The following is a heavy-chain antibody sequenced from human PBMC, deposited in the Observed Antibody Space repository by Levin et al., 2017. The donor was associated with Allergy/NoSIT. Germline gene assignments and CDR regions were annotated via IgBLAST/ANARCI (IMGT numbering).Heavy chain of an antibody. CDR3: ARAEDYGDYEDLFDY. J-gene: IGHJ4*02. CDR2: ISAYNGNT. V-gene: IGHV1-18*01. D-gene: IGHD4-17*01. CDR1: GYTFTSYG. Sequence: ASVKVSCKASGYTFTSYGISWVRQAPGQGLEWMGWISAYNGNTNYAQKLQGRVTMTTDTSTSTAYMELRSLRSDDTAVYYCARAEDYGDYEDLFDYWGQGTLVTVSS.